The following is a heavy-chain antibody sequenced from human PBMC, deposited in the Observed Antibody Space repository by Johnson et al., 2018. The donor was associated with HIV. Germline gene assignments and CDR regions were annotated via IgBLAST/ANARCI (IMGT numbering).Heavy chain of an antibody. CDR2: IRWNSGST. V-gene: IGHV3-9*01. Sequence: VQLVESGGGLVQPGRSLRLSCAASGFTLDDYAMHWVRQAPGKGLEWVSGIRWNSGSTYYADSVKGLFTISRDNAKNSLYLQLDSLRPEDTAFYFCARDQLGSKIEFSFYAFDMWGQGTLVTVSS. CDR1: GFTLDDYA. CDR3: ARDQLGSKIEFSFYAFDM. D-gene: IGHD2-15*01. J-gene: IGHJ3*02.